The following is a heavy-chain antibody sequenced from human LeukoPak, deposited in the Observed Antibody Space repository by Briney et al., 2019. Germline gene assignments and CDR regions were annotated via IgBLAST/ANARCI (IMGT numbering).Heavy chain of an antibody. CDR3: ARVMESRLLAAIGASDY. J-gene: IGHJ4*02. V-gene: IGHV3-21*01. D-gene: IGHD2-2*01. Sequence: PGGSLRLSCAASGFAITDHHMDWVRQAPGKGLEWVSSISSSSSYIYYADSVKGRFTISRDNAKNSLYLQMNSLRAEDTAVYYCARVMESRLLAAIGASDYWGQGTLVTVSS. CDR1: GFAITDHH. CDR2: ISSSSSYI.